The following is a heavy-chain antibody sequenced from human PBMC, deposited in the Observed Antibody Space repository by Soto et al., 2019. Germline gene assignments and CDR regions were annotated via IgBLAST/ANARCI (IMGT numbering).Heavy chain of an antibody. V-gene: IGHV3-7*01. CDR1: GFTFSSYW. CDR3: ARASSVLHPPGRESGYYYYMDV. D-gene: IGHD3-10*01. J-gene: IGHJ6*03. CDR2: IKQDGSEK. Sequence: GGSLRLSCAASGFTFSSYWMSWVRQAPGKGLEWVANIKQDGSEKYYVDSVKGRFTISRDNAKNSLYLQMNSLRAEDTAVYYCARASSVLHPPGRESGYYYYMDVWGKGTTVTVSS.